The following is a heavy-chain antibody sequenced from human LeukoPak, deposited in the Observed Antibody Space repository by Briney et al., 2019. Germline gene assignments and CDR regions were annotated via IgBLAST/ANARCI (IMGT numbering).Heavy chain of an antibody. Sequence: PGGSLRLSCAASGFTFSSYWMHWVRQAPGKGLEWVAFIRYDGSNEYYADSVKGRFTISRDNSKNTLYLQMNSLRVEDTAVYYCAKDSRAAVGPYYMDVWGKGTTVTISS. CDR2: IRYDGSNE. CDR3: AKDSRAAVGPYYMDV. V-gene: IGHV3-30*02. J-gene: IGHJ6*03. CDR1: GFTFSSYW. D-gene: IGHD6-19*01.